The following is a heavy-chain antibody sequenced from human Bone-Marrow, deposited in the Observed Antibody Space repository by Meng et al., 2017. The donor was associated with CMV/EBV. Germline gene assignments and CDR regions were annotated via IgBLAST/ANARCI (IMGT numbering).Heavy chain of an antibody. J-gene: IGHJ4*02. CDR1: GYTFTSYD. CDR2: INPSGGNT. Sequence: ASVKVSCKASGYTFTSYDINWVRQAPGQGLEWMGIINPSGGNTSYAQKFQGRVTMTRDTSTSTVYMELSSLRSEDTAVYYCAIYCSSTSCYQGVYWGQGTLVTVSS. V-gene: IGHV1-46*01. CDR3: AIYCSSTSCYQGVY. D-gene: IGHD2-2*01.